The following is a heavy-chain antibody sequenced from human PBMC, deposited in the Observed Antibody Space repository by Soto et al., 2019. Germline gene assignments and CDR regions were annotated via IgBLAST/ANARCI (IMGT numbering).Heavy chain of an antibody. Sequence: GGSLRLSCAASGFTFSSYAMHWVRQAPGKGLEWVAVISYDGSNKYYADSVKGRFTISRDNSKNTLYLQMNSLRAEDTAVYYCARDNYDCLDYWGQGTLVTVSS. J-gene: IGHJ4*02. V-gene: IGHV3-30-3*01. CDR3: ARDNYDCLDY. D-gene: IGHD3-3*01. CDR1: GFTFSSYA. CDR2: ISYDGSNK.